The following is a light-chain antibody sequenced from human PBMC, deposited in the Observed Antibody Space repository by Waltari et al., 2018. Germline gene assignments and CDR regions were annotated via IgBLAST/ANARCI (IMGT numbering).Light chain of an antibody. J-gene: IGLJ3*02. CDR2: EVN. V-gene: IGLV2-8*01. CDR3: SSYAGSNNWV. CDR1: SSALGGYNY. Sequence: QSALTQPPPASGSPGQSVTILCTGTSSALGGYNYVSWYQRHPGKAPKLMIYEVNKRPSGVPDRFSGSKSGNTASLTVSGLQAEDEAEYSCSSYAGSNNWVFGGGTKLTVL.